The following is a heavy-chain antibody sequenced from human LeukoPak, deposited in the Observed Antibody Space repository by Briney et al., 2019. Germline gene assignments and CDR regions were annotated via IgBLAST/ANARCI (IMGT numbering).Heavy chain of an antibody. CDR3: ASGAYCSSTSCYMNFDY. Sequence: GASVKVSCKASGGTFSSYAISWVRQAPGQGLEWMGGIIPIFGTANYAQKFQGRVTITADESTSTAYMELSSLRSEDTAVYYCASGAYCSSTSCYMNFDYWGQGTLVTVSS. J-gene: IGHJ4*02. CDR2: IIPIFGTA. CDR1: GGTFSSYA. V-gene: IGHV1-69*13. D-gene: IGHD2-2*02.